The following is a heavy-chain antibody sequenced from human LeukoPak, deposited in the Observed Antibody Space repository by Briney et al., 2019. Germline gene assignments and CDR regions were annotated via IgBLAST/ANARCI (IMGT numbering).Heavy chain of an antibody. CDR1: GFPFSSYW. V-gene: IGHV3-7*04. J-gene: IGHJ4*02. CDR3: TRVGYIDEGIDY. CDR2: IKQDGSKK. Sequence: GSLRLSCVASGFPFSSYWMTWVRQAPGKGLEWVANIKQDGSKKSYVDSVKGRFTISRDNAKNSLYLQMNSLRADDTAIYYCTRVGYIDEGIDYWGQGTLVTVSS. D-gene: IGHD5-24*01.